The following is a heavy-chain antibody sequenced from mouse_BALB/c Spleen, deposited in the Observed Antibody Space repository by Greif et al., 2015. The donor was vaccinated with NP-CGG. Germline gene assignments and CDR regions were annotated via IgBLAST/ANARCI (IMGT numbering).Heavy chain of an antibody. D-gene: IGHD1-1*01. CDR1: GYAFTNYL. V-gene: IGHV1-54*01. CDR2: INPGSGGT. J-gene: IGHJ3*01. CDR3: ARGGSSHRFAY. Sequence: QVQLQQPGAELVRPGTSVKVSCKASGYAFTNYLIEWVKQRPGQGLEWIGVINPGSGGTNYNEKFKGKATLTADKSSSTAYMQLSSLTSDDSAVYFCARGGSSHRFAYWGQGTLVTVSA.